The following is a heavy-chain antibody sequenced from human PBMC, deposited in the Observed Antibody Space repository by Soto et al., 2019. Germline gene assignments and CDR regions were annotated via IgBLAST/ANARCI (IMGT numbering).Heavy chain of an antibody. Sequence: SGFTFDDYGMSWVRQAPGKGLEWVSGINWNGGSTGYADSVKGRFTISRDNAKNSLYLQMNSLRAEDTALYYCARHTPAISISDHWGQGTLVTVSS. CDR1: GFTFDDYG. CDR2: INWNGGST. J-gene: IGHJ4*02. CDR3: ARHTPAISISDH. D-gene: IGHD2-15*01. V-gene: IGHV3-20*03.